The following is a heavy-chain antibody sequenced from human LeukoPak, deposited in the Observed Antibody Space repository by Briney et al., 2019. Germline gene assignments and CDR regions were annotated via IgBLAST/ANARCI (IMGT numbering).Heavy chain of an antibody. CDR1: GFTFDDYA. Sequence: GRSLRLSCAASGFTFDDYAMHWVRQAPGKGLEWVSGISWNSGSIGYADSVKGRFTISRDNAKNSLYLQMNSPRAEDTALYYCAKIQVGEGLATVTLDYWGQGALVTVSS. V-gene: IGHV3-9*01. CDR2: ISWNSGSI. CDR3: AKIQVGEGLATVTLDY. D-gene: IGHD4-11*01. J-gene: IGHJ4*02.